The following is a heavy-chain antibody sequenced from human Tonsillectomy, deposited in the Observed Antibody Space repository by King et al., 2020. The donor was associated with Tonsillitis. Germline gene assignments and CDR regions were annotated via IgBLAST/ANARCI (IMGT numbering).Heavy chain of an antibody. V-gene: IGHV1-2*02. Sequence: QLVQSGAEVKKPGASVKVSCKASGYTFTDYYIHWVRQAPGQGLEWMGWINPNSGGRNYAQNFQGRVTMTSDTSISKAYMVLSGLSSDDTAVYYCARGRVYSISGRFGLWCQGILVTVSS. CDR1: GYTFTDYY. CDR2: INPNSGGR. D-gene: IGHD6-13*01. J-gene: IGHJ1*01. CDR3: ARGRVYSISGRFGL.